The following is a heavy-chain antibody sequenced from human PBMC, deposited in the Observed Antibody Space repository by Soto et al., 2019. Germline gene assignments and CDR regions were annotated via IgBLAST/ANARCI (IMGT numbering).Heavy chain of an antibody. V-gene: IGHV4-30-4*01. CDR1: GGSISSGAYY. CDR3: ARRPQDCSGGRCYLYFHH. J-gene: IGHJ1*01. CDR2: IYYSGST. D-gene: IGHD2-15*01. Sequence: QVQLQESGPGLVKPSQTLSLTCTVSGGSISSGAYYWSWIRQPPGKGLEWIGYIYYSGSTYYNPSLKSRVTISVDTSKNQFSLKLSSVTAADTAVYYCARRPQDCSGGRCYLYFHHWGQGTLVTVSS.